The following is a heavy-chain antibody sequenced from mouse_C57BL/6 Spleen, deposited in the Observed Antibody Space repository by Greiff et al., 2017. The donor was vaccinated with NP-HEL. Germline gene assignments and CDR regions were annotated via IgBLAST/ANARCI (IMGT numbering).Heavy chain of an antibody. D-gene: IGHD1-1*01. CDR2: IHPNSGST. J-gene: IGHJ4*01. V-gene: IGHV1-64*01. Sequence: QVQLQQPGAELVKPGASVKLSCKASGYTFTSYWMHWVKQRPGQGLEWIGMIHPNSGSTNYNEKFKSKATLTVDKSSSTAYMQLSSLTSEDSAVYYCARWILRTGAMGYWGQGTSVTVSS. CDR1: GYTFTSYW. CDR3: ARWILRTGAMGY.